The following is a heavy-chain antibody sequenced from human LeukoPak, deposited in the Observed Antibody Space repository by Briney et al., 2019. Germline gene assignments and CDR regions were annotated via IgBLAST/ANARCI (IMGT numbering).Heavy chain of an antibody. CDR2: ISAYNGNT. CDR3: ARGAWGYNYGYHNY. Sequence: ASVKVSCKASGYTFTSYAISWVRQAPGQGLEWMGWISAYNGNTNYAQKLQGRVTMTTDTSTSTAHMELRSLRSEDTAVYYCARGAWGYNYGYHNYWGQGTLVTVSS. D-gene: IGHD5-18*01. V-gene: IGHV1-18*01. CDR1: GYTFTSYA. J-gene: IGHJ4*02.